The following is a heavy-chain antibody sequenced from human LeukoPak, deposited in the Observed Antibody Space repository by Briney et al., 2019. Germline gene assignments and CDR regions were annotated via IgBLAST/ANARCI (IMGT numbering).Heavy chain of an antibody. D-gene: IGHD6-19*01. CDR2: TYYRSKWYN. Sequence: LSQTLSLTCAISGDSVSSNSAAWNWIRRSPSRGLEWLGRTYYRSKWYNDYAVSVKSRITINPDTSKNQFSLQLNSVTPEDTAVYYCARGTSGYSSGWYNYWGQGTLVTVSS. J-gene: IGHJ4*02. CDR1: GDSVSSNSAA. CDR3: ARGTSGYSSGWYNY. V-gene: IGHV6-1*01.